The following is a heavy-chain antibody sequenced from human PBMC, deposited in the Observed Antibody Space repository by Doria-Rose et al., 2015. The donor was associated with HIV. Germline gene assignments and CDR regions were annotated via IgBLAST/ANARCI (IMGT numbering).Heavy chain of an antibody. D-gene: IGHD6-13*01. Sequence: QVQLVESGPVLVKPTETLTLTCTVSGVSLSSPGMGVSWIRQPPGKALEWLAHIFSDDERSYQTSLKSRLTISRGTSKSQVVLTMTDMDPVDTATYYCARIKSSRWYHKYYFDFWGQGTLVIVSA. J-gene: IGHJ4*02. V-gene: IGHV2-26*01. CDR1: GVSLSSPGMG. CDR3: ARIKSSRWYHKYYFDF. CDR2: IFSDDER.